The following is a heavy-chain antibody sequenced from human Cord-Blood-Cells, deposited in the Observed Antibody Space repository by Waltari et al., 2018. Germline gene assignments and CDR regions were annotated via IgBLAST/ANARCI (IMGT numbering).Heavy chain of an antibody. J-gene: IGHJ4*02. CDR3: ASVRFLEWLLYY. V-gene: IGHV4-39*01. D-gene: IGHD3-3*01. CDR2: IYYSGST. CDR1: GGSLSSSSYY. Sequence: QLQLQESGPGLVKPSETLSLTGTVSGGSLSSSSYYWGWIRQPPGKGREWIGSIYYSGSTYYNPSLKSRVTISVDTSKNQFSLKLSSVTAADTAVYYCASVRFLEWLLYYWGQGTLVTVSS.